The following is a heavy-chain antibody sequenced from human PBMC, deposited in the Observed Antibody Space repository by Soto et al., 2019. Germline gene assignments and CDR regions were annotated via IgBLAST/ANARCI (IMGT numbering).Heavy chain of an antibody. D-gene: IGHD3-3*02. J-gene: IGHJ4*02. CDR2: ISESGST. CDR1: GDSINSSHW. V-gene: IGHV4-4*02. Sequence: SETLSLTCAVSGDSINSSHWWNWVRQPPGKGLEWIGQISESGSTNYNPSLTRRLTISVDKSKDRSTMKLTSGPAADTAVYYCAACHFRGGPPTDTKLDYWGQGTLVTVSS. CDR3: AACHFRGGPPTDTKLDY.